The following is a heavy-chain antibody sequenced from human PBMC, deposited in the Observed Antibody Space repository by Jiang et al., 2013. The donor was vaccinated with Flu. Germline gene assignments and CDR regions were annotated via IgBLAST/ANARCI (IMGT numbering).Heavy chain of an antibody. CDR2: IIPIFGTA. J-gene: IGHJ3*02. CDR1: GGTFSSYA. V-gene: IGHV1-69*06. Sequence: QLVESGAEVKKPGSSVKVSCKASGGTFSSYAISWVRQAPGQGLEWMGGIIPIFGTANYAQKFQGRVTITADKSTSTAYMELSSLRSEDTAVYYCARGIVVVVAATTAVAFDIWGQGTMVTVSS. CDR3: ARGIVVVVAATTAVAFDI. D-gene: IGHD2-15*01.